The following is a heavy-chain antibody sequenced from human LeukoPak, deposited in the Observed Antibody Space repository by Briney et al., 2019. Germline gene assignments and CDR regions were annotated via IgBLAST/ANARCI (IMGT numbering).Heavy chain of an antibody. CDR1: GWSFSGYY. CDR2: INHSGST. V-gene: IGHV4-34*01. D-gene: IGHD6-6*01. CDR3: ARKYSSSSYYYYYYMDV. J-gene: IGHJ6*03. Sequence: ASETLSLTCAVYGWSFSGYYWSWIRQPPGKGLEWLGEINHSGSTNYNPSLKSRVTISLDTSKNQSSLKLSSVTAADTAVYYCARKYSSSSYYYYYYMDVWGKGSTVTVSS.